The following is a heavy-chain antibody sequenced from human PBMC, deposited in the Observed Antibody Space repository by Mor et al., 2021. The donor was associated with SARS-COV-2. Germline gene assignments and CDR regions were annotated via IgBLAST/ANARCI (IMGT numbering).Heavy chain of an antibody. V-gene: IGHV3-30-3*01. J-gene: IGHJ5*02. Sequence: WVTFISFDGIHKYYAAYVTGRFTNSRVNSKNTLNLQMNSLRAEDTAVYYCARAGDHNWFDPWGQGTLVTVSS. CDR3: ARAGDHNWFDP. D-gene: IGHD2-21*02. CDR2: ISFDGIHK.